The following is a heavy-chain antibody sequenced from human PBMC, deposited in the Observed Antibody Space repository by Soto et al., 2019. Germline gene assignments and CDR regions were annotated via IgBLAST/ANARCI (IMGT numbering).Heavy chain of an antibody. CDR3: ARALGYCSGGSCYSPNWFDP. D-gene: IGHD2-15*01. CDR2: INHSGST. Sequence: SETLSFTCAVYGGSFSGYYWSWIRQPPGKGLEWIGEINHSGSTNYNPSLKSRVTISVDTSKNQFSLKLSSVTAADTAVYYCARALGYCSGGSCYSPNWFDPWGQGTLVTVSS. CDR1: GGSFSGYY. V-gene: IGHV4-34*01. J-gene: IGHJ5*02.